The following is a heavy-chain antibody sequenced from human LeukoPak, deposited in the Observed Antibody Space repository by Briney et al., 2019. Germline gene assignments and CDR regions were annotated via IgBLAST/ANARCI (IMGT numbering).Heavy chain of an antibody. CDR1: GFTLGDYA. J-gene: IGHJ4*02. CDR3: IRRGYCTSTSCYAYFDY. CDR2: IRNKAFGGTT. V-gene: IGHV3-49*04. D-gene: IGHD2-2*01. Sequence: PGRSLRLSCTASGFTLGDYAMTWVRQAPGKGLEWVGFIRNKAFGGTTEYAASVKHRLNISRDDYKSTASIQMNTLKAEDTAVYYCIRRGYCTSTSCYAYFDYWGQGTLVTVSS.